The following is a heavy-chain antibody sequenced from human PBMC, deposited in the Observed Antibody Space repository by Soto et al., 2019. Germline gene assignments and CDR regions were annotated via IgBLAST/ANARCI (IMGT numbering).Heavy chain of an antibody. Sequence: ASVKVSCKASGGTFSSYAISWVRQAPGQGLEWMGWISAYNGNTNYAQKLQGRVTMTTDTSTSTAYMELRSLRSDDTAVYYCARTYDGSGPNSGGYGFDIWGQGTMVTVSS. CDR1: GGTFSSYA. CDR3: ARTYDGSGPNSGGYGFDI. V-gene: IGHV1-18*01. D-gene: IGHD3-22*01. J-gene: IGHJ3*02. CDR2: ISAYNGNT.